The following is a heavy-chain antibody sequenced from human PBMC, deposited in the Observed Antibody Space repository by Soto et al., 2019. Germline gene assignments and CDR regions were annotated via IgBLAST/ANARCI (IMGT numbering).Heavy chain of an antibody. J-gene: IGHJ4*02. V-gene: IGHV3-30*18. CDR1: GFSFDAYG. D-gene: IGHD5-12*01. CDR3: TKEGRGYGGFDPNSHFEN. CDR2: ISYDGSHR. Sequence: QVQLVESAGGVVQPGTSLRLSCSASGFSFDAYGMHWVRQTPXXXLEWVAVISYDGSHRTYGDSVKGRFTISRDNSKNXVHLQMNSLRAEDXAXYYCTKEGRGYGGFDPNSHFENWGQGTLVTVSS.